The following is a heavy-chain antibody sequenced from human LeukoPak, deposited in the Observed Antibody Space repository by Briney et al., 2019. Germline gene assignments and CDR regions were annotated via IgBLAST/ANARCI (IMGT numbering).Heavy chain of an antibody. CDR2: IIPIFGTA. V-gene: IGHV1-69*06. J-gene: IGHJ6*04. CDR1: GGTFGSYA. CDR3: ARNPHDYGDYSYYYYYGMDV. D-gene: IGHD4-17*01. Sequence: SVKVSCKASGGTFGSYAISWVRQAPGQGLEWMGGIIPIFGTANYAQKFQGRVTITADKSTSTAYMELSSLRSEDTAVYYCARNPHDYGDYSYYYYYGMDVWGKGTTVTVSS.